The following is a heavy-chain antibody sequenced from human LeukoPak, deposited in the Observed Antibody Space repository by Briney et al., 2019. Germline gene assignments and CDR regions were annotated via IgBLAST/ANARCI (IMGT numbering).Heavy chain of an antibody. CDR2: IYPGDSDT. CDR1: GCSFTSNW. D-gene: IGHD4-17*01. J-gene: IGHJ4*02. CDR3: ARETPGGDYAY. Sequence: GESLKISCKGSGCSFTSNWIGWVRQMPGKGLEWMGIIYPGDSDTRYSPSFQGQVTISADKSISTAYLQWSSLRSEDTAVYYCARETPGGDYAYWGQGTLVTVSS. V-gene: IGHV5-51*01.